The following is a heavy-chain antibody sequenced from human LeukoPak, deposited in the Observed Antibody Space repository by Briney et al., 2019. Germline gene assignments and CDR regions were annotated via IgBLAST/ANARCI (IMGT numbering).Heavy chain of an antibody. D-gene: IGHD3-3*01. V-gene: IGHV3-7*01. CDR1: GFTFSSYW. CDR3: ARGLGITIFGVVIKVGYFDY. Sequence: PGGSLRLSCAASGFTFSSYWMSWVRQAPAKGLEWVANIKQDGSEKYYVDSVKGRFTISRDNAKNSLYLQMNSLRAEDTAVYYCARGLGITIFGVVIKVGYFDYWGQGTLVTVSS. J-gene: IGHJ4*02. CDR2: IKQDGSEK.